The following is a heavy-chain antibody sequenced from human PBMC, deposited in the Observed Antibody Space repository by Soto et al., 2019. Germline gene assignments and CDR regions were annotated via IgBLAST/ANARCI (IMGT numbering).Heavy chain of an antibody. V-gene: IGHV1-69*06. CDR1: GGTFSSYA. Sequence: SVKVSCKASGGTFSSYAISWVRQAPGQGLEWMGGIIPIFGTANYAQKFQGRVTITADKSTSTAYMELSSLRSEDTAVYYCARDPDLYDSPYPYAFDIWGQGTMVTV. J-gene: IGHJ3*02. D-gene: IGHD5-12*01. CDR2: IIPIFGTA. CDR3: ARDPDLYDSPYPYAFDI.